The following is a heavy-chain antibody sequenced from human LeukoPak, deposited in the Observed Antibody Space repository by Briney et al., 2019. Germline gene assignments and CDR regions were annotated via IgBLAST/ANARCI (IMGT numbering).Heavy chain of an antibody. CDR1: GNTFISYG. CDR3: ARDYGSGSLVLDY. D-gene: IGHD3-10*01. CDR2: ISGYNGNT. J-gene: IGHJ4*02. V-gene: IGHV1-18*01. Sequence: ASVKVSCKASGNTFISYGISWVRQAPGQGLEWMGWISGYNGNTNYAQKFQGRVTMTTDTSTSTAYMEVRSLRSDDTAVYHCARDYGSGSLVLDYWGQGTLVTVSS.